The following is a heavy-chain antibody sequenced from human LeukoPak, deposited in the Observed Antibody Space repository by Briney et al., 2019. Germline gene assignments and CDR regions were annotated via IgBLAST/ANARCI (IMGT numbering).Heavy chain of an antibody. CDR2: INPNSGGT. CDR3: ARDPDIVVVPAANGMDV. CDR1: GYTFTGYY. D-gene: IGHD2-2*01. J-gene: IGHJ6*02. V-gene: IGHV1-2*02. Sequence: ASVKVSCKASGYTFTGYYMHWVRQAPGQGPEWMGWINPNSGGTNYAQKFQGRVTMTRDTSISTAYMELSRLRSDDTAVYYCARDPDIVVVPAANGMDVWGQGTTVTVSS.